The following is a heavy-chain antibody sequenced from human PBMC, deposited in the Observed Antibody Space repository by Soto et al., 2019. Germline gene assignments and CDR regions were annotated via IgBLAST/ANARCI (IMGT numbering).Heavy chain of an antibody. Sequence: GGSLRLSCAASGFTFSNAWMNWVRQAPGKGLEWVGRIKSKTDGGTTDYAAPVKGRFTISRDDSKNTLYLQMNSLKTEDTAVYYCTTSVGATLSYYYYYGMDVWGQGTTVTVSS. D-gene: IGHD1-26*01. CDR3: TTSVGATLSYYYYYGMDV. V-gene: IGHV3-15*07. CDR1: GFTFSNAW. CDR2: IKSKTDGGTT. J-gene: IGHJ6*02.